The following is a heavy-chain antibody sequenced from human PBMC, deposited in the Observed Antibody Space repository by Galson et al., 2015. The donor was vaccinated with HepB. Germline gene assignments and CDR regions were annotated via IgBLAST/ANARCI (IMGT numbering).Heavy chain of an antibody. CDR3: ARVVRSVDIFAFDY. Sequence: SLRLSCAASGFTVSSNYMSWVRQAPGKGLEWVSVIYSGGSTYYADSVKGRFTISRDNSKNTLYLQMNSLRAEDTAVYYCARVVRSVDIFAFDYWGQGTLVTVSS. V-gene: IGHV3-66*02. D-gene: IGHD5-12*01. CDR2: IYSGGST. J-gene: IGHJ4*02. CDR1: GFTVSSNY.